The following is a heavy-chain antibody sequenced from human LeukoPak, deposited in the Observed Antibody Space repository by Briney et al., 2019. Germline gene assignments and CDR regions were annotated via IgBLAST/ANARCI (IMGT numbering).Heavy chain of an antibody. V-gene: IGHV1-46*01. Sequence: ASVKVSCKASGYTFTSYYMHWVRQALGQGLEWMGIINPSGGSTSYAQKFQGRVTMTRDMSTSTVYMELSSLRSEDTAVYYCARDSGIAAPGGANDYWGQGTLVTVSS. CDR1: GYTFTSYY. CDR2: INPSGGST. CDR3: ARDSGIAAPGGANDY. D-gene: IGHD6-13*01. J-gene: IGHJ4*02.